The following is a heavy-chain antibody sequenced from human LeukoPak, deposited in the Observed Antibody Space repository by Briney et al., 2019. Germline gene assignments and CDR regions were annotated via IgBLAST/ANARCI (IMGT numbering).Heavy chain of an antibody. D-gene: IGHD2-15*01. V-gene: IGHV3-23*01. J-gene: IGHJ4*02. Sequence: SGGYLSLYCAASGFTFTNYAMIWVRKAPGKGLEWVSAISGIGGCSSYAVSVRGRFTLSRYNSNTMLSLQMNSLRAEDTAVYYCARPLRDAGSFNSPYFDFWGEGTLVTVSS. CDR3: ARPLRDAGSFNSPYFDF. CDR2: ISGIGGCS. CDR1: GFTFTNYA.